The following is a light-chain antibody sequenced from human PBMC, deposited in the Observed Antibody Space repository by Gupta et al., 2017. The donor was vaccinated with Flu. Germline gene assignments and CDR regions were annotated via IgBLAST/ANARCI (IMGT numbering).Light chain of an antibody. Sequence: SSLYASVGDRVIITCRASQSIRSYLHWYQQKPGKAPKLLIYAASRLQSGVPSRFSGSGYGKDFTLTISSRQPEDFATYFCRQTYRSSPKTCGGGTRVEIK. CDR3: RQTYRSSPKT. J-gene: IGKJ4*01. V-gene: IGKV1-39*01. CDR2: AAS. CDR1: QSIRSY.